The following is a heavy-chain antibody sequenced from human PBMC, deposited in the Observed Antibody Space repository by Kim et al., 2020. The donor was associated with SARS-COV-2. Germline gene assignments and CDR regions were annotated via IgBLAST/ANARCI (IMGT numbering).Heavy chain of an antibody. J-gene: IGHJ4*02. V-gene: IGHV3-23*01. D-gene: IGHD2-15*01. Sequence: YADSVKGRFTISRDNSKNTLYLQMNSLRAEDTAVYYCAKGSVVVVAAYDYWGQGTLVTVSS. CDR3: AKGSVVVVAAYDY.